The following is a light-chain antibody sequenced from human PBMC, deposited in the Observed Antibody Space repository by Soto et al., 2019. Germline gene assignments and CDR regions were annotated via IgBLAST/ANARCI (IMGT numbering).Light chain of an antibody. CDR1: NSDVGGYNY. CDR3: SSYTSTRTVI. J-gene: IGLJ2*01. V-gene: IGLV2-14*03. CDR2: DVS. Sequence: QSALTQPASVSGSPGQSITISCTGTNSDVGGYNYVSWYQQHPGKAPKLMIYDVSSRPSGVPNRFSGSKSGNTASLTISGLQAEDEADYYCSSYTSTRTVIFGGGTKVTVL.